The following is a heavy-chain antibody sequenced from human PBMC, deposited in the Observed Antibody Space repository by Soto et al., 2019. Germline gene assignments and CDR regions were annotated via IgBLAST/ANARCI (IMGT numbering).Heavy chain of an antibody. CDR3: AKSLLFVARAYMDV. D-gene: IGHD2-21*01. Sequence: QVHLVQSGAELKKPGSSVKVSCEASGGSFISYSFTWVRQAPGQGLEWMGRIIPIQGKANYALKFQDRVTITADRSTRTGYMELRSLRPEDTAVYYCAKSLLFVARAYMDVWGKGATGTVSS. CDR1: GGSFISYS. CDR2: IIPIQGKA. J-gene: IGHJ6*03. V-gene: IGHV1-69*02.